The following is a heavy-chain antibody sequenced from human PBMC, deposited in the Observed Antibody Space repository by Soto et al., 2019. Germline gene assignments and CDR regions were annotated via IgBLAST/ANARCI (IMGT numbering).Heavy chain of an antibody. J-gene: IGHJ4*02. D-gene: IGHD3-9*01. CDR2: IKYSGTT. CDR1: GGSISSSRCH. CDR3: ARHDWAKPFDY. V-gene: IGHV4-39*01. Sequence: SETLSLTCTVSGGSISSSRCHWGWIRQPPGKGLEWIASIKYSGTTFYNPSLKSRVTLSVDTSKNQFALKLSSVTAADTAVYYCARHDWAKPFDYWGQGTLVTVSS.